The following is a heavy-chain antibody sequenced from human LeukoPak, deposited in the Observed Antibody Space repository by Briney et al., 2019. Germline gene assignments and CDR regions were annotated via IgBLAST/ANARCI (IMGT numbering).Heavy chain of an antibody. V-gene: IGHV1-24*01. CDR3: ATNYDFWSGSDAFDI. Sequence: ASVKVSCKASGYTFTSYGISWVRQAPGKGLEWMGGFDPEDGETIYAQKFQGRVTMTEDTSTDTAYMELSSLRSEDTAVYYCATNYDFWSGSDAFDIWGQGTMVTVSS. J-gene: IGHJ3*02. D-gene: IGHD3-3*01. CDR1: GYTFTSYG. CDR2: FDPEDGET.